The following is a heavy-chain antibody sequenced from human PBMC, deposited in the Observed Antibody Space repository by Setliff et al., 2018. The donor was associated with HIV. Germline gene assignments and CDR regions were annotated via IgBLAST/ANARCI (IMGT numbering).Heavy chain of an antibody. Sequence: SETLSLTCAVSGYSISTNEWWGWIRQPPGKGLAWIGYTSNSGKIYYDPSLNSRVTLSADTPKNQLSLKLASVTAEDTGVYYCARTVPHSAAQDAFDIWGQGTVVTVSS. CDR2: TSNSGKI. J-gene: IGHJ3*02. CDR1: GYSISTNEW. V-gene: IGHV4-28*05. D-gene: IGHD4-4*01. CDR3: ARTVPHSAAQDAFDI.